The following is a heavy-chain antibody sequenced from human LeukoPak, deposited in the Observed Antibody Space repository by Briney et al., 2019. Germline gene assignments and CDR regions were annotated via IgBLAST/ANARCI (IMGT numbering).Heavy chain of an antibody. CDR3: ASQSYYDFWSGYPKALDY. CDR1: GFTFSSYT. J-gene: IGHJ4*02. V-gene: IGHV3-48*01. CDR2: ISSSSSTI. D-gene: IGHD3-3*01. Sequence: GGSLRLSCAASGFTFSSYTMNWVRQAPGKGLEWVSYISSSSSTIYYADSVKGRFTISRDNAKNSLYLQMNSLRAEDTAVYYCASQSYYDFWSGYPKALDYWGQGTLVTVSS.